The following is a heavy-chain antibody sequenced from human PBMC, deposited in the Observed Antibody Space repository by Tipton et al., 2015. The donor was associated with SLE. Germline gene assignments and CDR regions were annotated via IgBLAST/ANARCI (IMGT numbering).Heavy chain of an antibody. CDR1: SYSISSGYY. D-gene: IGHD4-17*01. Sequence: TLSLTCTVSSYSISSGYYWGWIRQPPGKGLEWIGSIYHSGSIYYSGNTYYNPSLESRVTISADTFKNQFSLKVTSVTAADTAVYFYARIHPNNYGDYGPFDYWGQGILVTVSS. CDR3: ARIHPNNYGDYGPFDY. J-gene: IGHJ4*02. CDR2: IYYSGNT. V-gene: IGHV4-38-2*02.